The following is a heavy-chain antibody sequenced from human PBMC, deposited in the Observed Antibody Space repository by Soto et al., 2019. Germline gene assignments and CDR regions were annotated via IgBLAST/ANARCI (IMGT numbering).Heavy chain of an antibody. J-gene: IGHJ4*02. D-gene: IGHD6-13*01. CDR1: GYTFTGYY. Sequence: RASVKVSCKASGYTFTGYYMHWVRQAPGQGLEWMGWINPNSGGTNYAQKFQGRVTMTRDTSISTAYMELSRLRSDDTAVYYCARLPYLRAAAGPWIDYWGQGTLVTVSS. V-gene: IGHV1-2*02. CDR2: INPNSGGT. CDR3: ARLPYLRAAAGPWIDY.